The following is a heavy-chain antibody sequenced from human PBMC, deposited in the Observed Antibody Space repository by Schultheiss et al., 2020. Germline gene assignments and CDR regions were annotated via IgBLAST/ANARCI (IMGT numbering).Heavy chain of an antibody. J-gene: IGHJ4*02. CDR2: IYWDDDK. Sequence: SDPTLVKPTQTLTLTCTFSGFSLSTSGVGVGWIRQPPGKALEWLALIYWDDDKRYSPSLKSRLTITKDTSKNQVVLTMTNMDPVDTATYYCAHRGYDGYYFDYWGQGTLVTVSS. CDR1: GFSLSTSGVG. D-gene: IGHD5-12*01. CDR3: AHRGYDGYYFDY. V-gene: IGHV2-5*02.